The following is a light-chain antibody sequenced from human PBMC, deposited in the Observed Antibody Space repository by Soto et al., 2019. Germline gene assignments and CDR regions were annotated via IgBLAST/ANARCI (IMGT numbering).Light chain of an antibody. J-gene: IGLJ1*01. CDR2: DVT. CDR1: SSDVGGYNY. CDR3: SSYTSSSTRV. Sequence: QSVLTQPASVCGSPGQSIAISCTGTSSDVGGYNYVSWYQHHPGEAPKLMIYDVTNRPSGVSNRFSGSKSGNTASLTISGLQTEDEADYYCSSYTSSSTRVFGTGTKVTVL. V-gene: IGLV2-14*03.